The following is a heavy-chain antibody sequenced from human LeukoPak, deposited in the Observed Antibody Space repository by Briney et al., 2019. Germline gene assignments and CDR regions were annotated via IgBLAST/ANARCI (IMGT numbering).Heavy chain of an antibody. CDR1: GGSISSSSYY. D-gene: IGHD3-10*01. CDR2: IYYSGST. CDR3: ARHNYGSGSYLG. J-gene: IGHJ4*02. Sequence: SETLSLTCTVSGGSISSSSYYWGWIRQPPGKGLEWIGSIYYSGSTYYNPSLKSRVTISVDTSKNQFSLKLSSVTAADTAVYYCARHNYGSGSYLGWGQGTLVTVSS. V-gene: IGHV4-39*01.